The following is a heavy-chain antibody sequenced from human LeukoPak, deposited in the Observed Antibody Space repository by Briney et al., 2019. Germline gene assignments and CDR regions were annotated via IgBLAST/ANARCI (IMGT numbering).Heavy chain of an antibody. Sequence: GESLKISCKGSGYSLSTYWIGWVRQMPGKGLECMGIIYPGDSDTRYSPSFQGQVTISADKSISTAYLQWSSLKASDTAMYYCARPSYYDTNYWGQGTLVTVSS. V-gene: IGHV5-51*01. D-gene: IGHD3-9*01. CDR1: GYSLSTYW. CDR3: ARPSYYDTNY. CDR2: IYPGDSDT. J-gene: IGHJ4*02.